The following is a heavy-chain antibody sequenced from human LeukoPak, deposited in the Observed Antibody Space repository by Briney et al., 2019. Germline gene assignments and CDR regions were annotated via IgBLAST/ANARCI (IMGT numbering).Heavy chain of an antibody. CDR3: ASYCSGGSCCDY. CDR1: GFRFSSYW. CDR2: IKHDGSGK. J-gene: IGHJ4*02. V-gene: IGHV3-7*05. Sequence: GGSLRLSCAASGFRFSSYWMSWVRQAPGKGLEWVANIKHDGSGKYYVDSVKDRFTISRDNAKNSMYLHMNSLRAEDTAVYYCASYCSGGSCCDYWGRGIMVTVSS. D-gene: IGHD2-15*01.